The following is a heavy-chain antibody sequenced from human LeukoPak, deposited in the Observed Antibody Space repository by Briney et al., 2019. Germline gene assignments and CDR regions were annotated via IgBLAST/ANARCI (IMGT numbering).Heavy chain of an antibody. J-gene: IGHJ4*02. CDR1: GSTFTGYY. D-gene: IGHD2-15*01. Sequence: GASVKVCCKTSGSTFTGYYMHWVRQAPGQGLEWMGWMNTNSGDTNYAQKFQDRVTMTRYTSINTAYRDLSMLISDDTAVYYCASGYCSGGSCYVFDYCGQGTLVTVSS. V-gene: IGHV1-2*02. CDR2: MNTNSGDT. CDR3: ASGYCSGGSCYVFDY.